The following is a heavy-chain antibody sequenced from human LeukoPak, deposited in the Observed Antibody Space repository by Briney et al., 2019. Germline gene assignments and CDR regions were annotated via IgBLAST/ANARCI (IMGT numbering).Heavy chain of an antibody. J-gene: IGHJ5*02. D-gene: IGHD3-10*01. CDR2: IRGAGDIT. V-gene: IGHV3-23*01. Sequence: GGSLRLSCVASGVTFSNYGMSWVRQAPGKGLEWVSAIRGAGDITDYADSVKGRFTISRDNSENMLYLQMSSLRAEDTAIYYCAKAPYGSGSYYVNLWGQGTLVTVSS. CDR3: AKAPYGSGSYYVNL. CDR1: GVTFSNYG.